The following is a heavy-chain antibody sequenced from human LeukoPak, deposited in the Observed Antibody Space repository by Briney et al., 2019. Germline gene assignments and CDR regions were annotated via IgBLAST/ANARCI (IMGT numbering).Heavy chain of an antibody. CDR2: IYYSGST. J-gene: IGHJ4*02. V-gene: IGHV4-39*01. Sequence: SETLSLTCTVSGGSISSSSYYWGWIRQPPGKGLEWIGSIYYSGSTYYNPSLKSRVTISVDTSKNQFSLKLSSVTAADTAVYYCASRVATGGVGTDYWGQGTLVTVSS. CDR1: GGSISSSSYY. D-gene: IGHD5-12*01. CDR3: ASRVATGGVGTDY.